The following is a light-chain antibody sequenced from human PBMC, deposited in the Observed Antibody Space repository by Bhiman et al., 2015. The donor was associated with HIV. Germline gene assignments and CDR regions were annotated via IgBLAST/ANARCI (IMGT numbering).Light chain of an antibody. CDR1: RNDVGDYDF. V-gene: IGLV2-14*03. J-gene: IGLJ2*01. CDR3: QSYNVDIRVV. Sequence: QSALTQPASVSGSPGQSITISCTGTRNDVGDYDFVSWFQQHPGKAPKVLIYDVSNRPSGVSNRFSGSKSGNTASLSISGLQAEDEADYYCQSYNVDIRVVFGGGTKLTVL. CDR2: DVS.